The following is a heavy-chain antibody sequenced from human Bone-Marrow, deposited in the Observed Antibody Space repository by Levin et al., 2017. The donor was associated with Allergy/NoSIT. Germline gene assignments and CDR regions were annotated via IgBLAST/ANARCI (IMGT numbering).Heavy chain of an antibody. Sequence: GESLKISCAASGFTFNNYAISWVRQAPGKGLEWLSTVTGSGSSTYYADSVKGRLTISRDNSKNTLYLQMNSLRAEDTAVYYCAKGLGSSSRYNFDYWGQGTLVAVSS. J-gene: IGHJ4*02. CDR2: VTGSGSST. CDR3: AKGLGSSSRYNFDY. V-gene: IGHV3-23*01. CDR1: GFTFNNYA. D-gene: IGHD6-6*01.